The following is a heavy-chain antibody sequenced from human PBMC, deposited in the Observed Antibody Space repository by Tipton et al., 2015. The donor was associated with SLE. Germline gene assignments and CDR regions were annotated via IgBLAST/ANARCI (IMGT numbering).Heavy chain of an antibody. D-gene: IGHD4-17*01. CDR3: ARAPYGDYVGDAFDI. V-gene: IGHV4-39*01. Sequence: TLSLTCTVSSDSISSSSYYWGWIRQPPGKGLEWIGSISYTGITYYNPSLKSRVTISVDTSKNQFSLKLSSVTAADTAVYYCARAPYGDYVGDAFDIWGQGTMVTVSS. CDR2: ISYTGIT. J-gene: IGHJ3*02. CDR1: SDSISSSSYY.